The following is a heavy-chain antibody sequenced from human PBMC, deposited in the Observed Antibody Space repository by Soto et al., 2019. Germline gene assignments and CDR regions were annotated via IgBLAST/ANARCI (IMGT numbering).Heavy chain of an antibody. CDR1: GFTFSAEG. J-gene: IGHJ4*02. CDR3: ARFRMVYAIYYFDY. V-gene: IGHV3-23*01. Sequence: GGSLRLSCVASGFTFSAEGMIWVRQAPGKGLEWVSIISGDGFDIYYADSVKGRFTISRDNSKHMLFLQMNSLRTEDTAVYYCARFRMVYAIYYFDYWGQGTLVTVSS. CDR2: ISGDGFDI. D-gene: IGHD2-8*01.